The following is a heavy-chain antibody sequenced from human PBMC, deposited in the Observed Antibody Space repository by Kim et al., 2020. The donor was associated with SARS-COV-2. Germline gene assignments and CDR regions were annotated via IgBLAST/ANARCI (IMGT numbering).Heavy chain of an antibody. V-gene: IGHV3-48*02. J-gene: IGHJ4*02. D-gene: IGHD3-10*01. CDR3: ARVRGRGPFNYFDY. Sequence: GGSLRLSCAASGFTFSSYSMNWVRQAPGKGLEWVSYISSSSSTIYYADSVKGRFTISRDNAKNSLYLQMNSLRDEDTAVYYCARVRGRGPFNYFDYWGQGTLVTVSS. CDR2: ISSSSSTI. CDR1: GFTFSSYS.